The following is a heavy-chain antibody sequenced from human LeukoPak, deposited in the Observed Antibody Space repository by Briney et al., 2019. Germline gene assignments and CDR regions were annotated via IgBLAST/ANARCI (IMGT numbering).Heavy chain of an antibody. J-gene: IGHJ4*02. CDR2: IWYDGSNK. CDR3: ARDFGLSRGYSYGPDY. CDR1: GFTFSSYG. V-gene: IGHV3-33*01. D-gene: IGHD5-18*01. Sequence: SGGSLRLSCAASGFTFSSYGMHWVRQAPGEGLEWVAVIWYDGSNKYYADSVKGRFTISRDNSKNTLYLQMNSLRAEDTAVYYCARDFGLSRGYSYGPDYWGQGTLVTVS.